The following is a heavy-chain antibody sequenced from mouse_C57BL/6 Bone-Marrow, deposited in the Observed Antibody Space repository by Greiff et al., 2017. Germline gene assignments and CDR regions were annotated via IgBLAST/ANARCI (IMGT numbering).Heavy chain of an antibody. Sequence: EVQVVESGGDLVKPGGSLKLSCAASGFTFSSYGMYWVRQTPDKRLEWVATISSGGSYTYYPDSVKGRFTISRDNAKNTLYLQMSSLKSEDTAMYYCARHGNYVPYYAMDYWGQGTSVTVSS. CDR1: GFTFSSYG. V-gene: IGHV5-6*01. CDR3: ARHGNYVPYYAMDY. CDR2: ISSGGSYT. J-gene: IGHJ4*01. D-gene: IGHD1-1*01.